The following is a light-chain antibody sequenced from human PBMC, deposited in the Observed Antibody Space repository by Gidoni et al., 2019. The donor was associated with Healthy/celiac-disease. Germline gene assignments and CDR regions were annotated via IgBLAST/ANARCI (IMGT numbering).Light chain of an antibody. V-gene: IGKV3-20*01. J-gene: IGKJ1*01. CDR2: GAS. CDR3: QQYGSSPRT. Sequence: EIVLKQSRGSLSLSPGESATLSCRASQSVSSSYLAGYQQKPGQAPRLLIYGASRRATGIPDRFSGSGSGTDFTLTISRLEPEDYAVYYCQQYGSSPRTFGQGTKVEIK. CDR1: QSVSSSY.